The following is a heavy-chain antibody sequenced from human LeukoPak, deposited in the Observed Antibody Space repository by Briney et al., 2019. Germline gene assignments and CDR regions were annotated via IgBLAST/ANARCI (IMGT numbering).Heavy chain of an antibody. CDR3: ASGWVAGRYYGMDV. Sequence: SETLSLTCAVYGGSFSGYYWSWIRQPPGKGLEWIGEINHSGSTNYNPSLKSRVTISVDTSKNQFSLKLSSVTAADTAVYYCASGWVAGRYYGMDVRGQGTTVTVSS. V-gene: IGHV4-34*01. J-gene: IGHJ6*02. CDR1: GGSFSGYY. D-gene: IGHD6-19*01. CDR2: INHSGST.